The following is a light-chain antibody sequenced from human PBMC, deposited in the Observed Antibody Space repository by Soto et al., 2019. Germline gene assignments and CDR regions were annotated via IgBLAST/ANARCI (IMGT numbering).Light chain of an antibody. V-gene: IGLV2-14*01. CDR1: SSDVGGYNY. CDR3: SSYTSSSTL. J-gene: IGLJ2*01. CDR2: DVS. Sequence: QSVLTQPASVSGSPGQSITISCTGTSSDVGGYNYVSWYQQHPGKAPKLMTYDVSNRPSGVSNRFSGSKSGNTASLTISGLQAEDEADYYCSSYTSSSTLFGGGTKVTV.